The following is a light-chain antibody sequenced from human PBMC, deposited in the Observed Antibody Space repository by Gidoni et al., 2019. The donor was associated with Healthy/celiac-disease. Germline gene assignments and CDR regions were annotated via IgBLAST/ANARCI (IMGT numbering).Light chain of an antibody. CDR3: QQSDSTTLT. CDR1: QSMSSY. J-gene: IGKJ4*01. V-gene: IGKV1-39*01. CDR2: AAS. Sequence: DLQMTHSPSSLSASVGASVTIPCRASQSMSSYLNWYQQKPGKAPTLLIYAASSWQSGVPSRFSGSGSGTDLNLTSSSLQPEDCATYYCQQSDSTTLTFGGGTKVEIK.